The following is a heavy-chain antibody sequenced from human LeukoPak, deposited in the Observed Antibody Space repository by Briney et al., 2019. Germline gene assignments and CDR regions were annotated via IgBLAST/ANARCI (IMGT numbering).Heavy chain of an antibody. CDR3: ARDGVVRGALNY. V-gene: IGHV3-30*03. J-gene: IGHJ4*02. Sequence: PGGSLRLSCAASGFTFRSYGMHWVRQAPGKGLEWVAVISYDGSNKYYADSVKGRFTISRGNSKNTLYLQMNSLRAEDTAVYYCARDGVVRGALNYWGQGTLVTVS. CDR2: ISYDGSNK. D-gene: IGHD3-10*01. CDR1: GFTFRSYG.